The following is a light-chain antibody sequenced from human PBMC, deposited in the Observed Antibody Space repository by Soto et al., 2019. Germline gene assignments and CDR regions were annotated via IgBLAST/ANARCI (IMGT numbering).Light chain of an antibody. CDR1: QSISSY. CDR3: QQYYSYPRT. J-gene: IGKJ1*01. CDR2: DAS. V-gene: IGKV1-39*01. Sequence: DIQMTQSPSSLSASVGDRVTITCRASQSISSYLNWYQQKPGKAPKLLIYDASNLETGVPSRFSGSGSGTVFTLTISSLQPEDFATYYCQQYYSYPRTFGQGTKVDIK.